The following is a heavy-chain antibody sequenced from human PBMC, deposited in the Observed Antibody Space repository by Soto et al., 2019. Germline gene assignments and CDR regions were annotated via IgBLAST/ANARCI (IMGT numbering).Heavy chain of an antibody. D-gene: IGHD3-9*01. Sequence: QVQLQESGPGLVKPSQTLSLTCTVSGDSLSSGGHYWSWIRQHPGQGLEWIGHIYDSVNTYYSPSLRSRVTISADMSKKQFSLNLRSVTAADTAVYYCARVDHRGYFAILTDYWGQGPLVTVSS. CDR3: ARVDHRGYFAILTDY. V-gene: IGHV4-31*03. CDR2: IYDSVNT. CDR1: GDSLSSGGHY. J-gene: IGHJ4*02.